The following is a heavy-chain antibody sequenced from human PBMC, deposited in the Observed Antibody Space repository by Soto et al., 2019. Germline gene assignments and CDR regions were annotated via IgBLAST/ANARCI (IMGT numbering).Heavy chain of an antibody. CDR3: ARVGPHGPLYYFDY. CDR1: VYTFTGYY. CDR2: INPNSGGT. V-gene: IGHV1-2*02. Sequence: GASVKVSCKASVYTFTGYYIHCVRQAPGQGLEWMGWINPNSGGTNYAQKFQGRVTMTRDTSISTAYMELSRLRSDDTAVYYCARVGPHGPLYYFDYWGQGTLVTVSS. J-gene: IGHJ4*02.